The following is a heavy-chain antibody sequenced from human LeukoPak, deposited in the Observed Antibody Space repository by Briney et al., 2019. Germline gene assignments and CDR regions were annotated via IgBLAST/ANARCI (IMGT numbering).Heavy chain of an antibody. D-gene: IGHD3-10*01. CDR2: IIPIFGTA. CDR3: ARRTMVRGVRNLFDP. J-gene: IGHJ5*02. CDR1: GGTFSSYA. Sequence: SVKVSCKASGGTFSSYAISWVRQAPGQGLEWMGGIIPIFGTANYAQTFQGRVTSTAATSTSTAYMELSSLRSEDTAVYYCARRTMVRGVRNLFDPWGQGTLVTVSS. V-gene: IGHV1-69*06.